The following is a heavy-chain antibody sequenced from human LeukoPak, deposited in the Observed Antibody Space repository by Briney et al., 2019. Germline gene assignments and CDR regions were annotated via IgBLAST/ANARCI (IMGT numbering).Heavy chain of an antibody. Sequence: MTSGTLSLTCTVSGGSMTHYFWNWIRQAPGKGLEWIGYTHTSGSPDYNPSLKRRAIISLDTSRSQVSLLLRSVTAADTAVYYCAREAPPGWSGYSWDRNYYYYMDVWGKGTTVTVSS. J-gene: IGHJ6*03. CDR3: AREAPPGWSGYSWDRNYYYYMDV. CDR1: GGSMTHYF. V-gene: IGHV4-4*09. CDR2: THTSGSP. D-gene: IGHD3-3*01.